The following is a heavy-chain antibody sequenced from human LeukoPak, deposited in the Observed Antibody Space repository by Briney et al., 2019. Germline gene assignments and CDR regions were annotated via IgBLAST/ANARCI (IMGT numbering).Heavy chain of an antibody. D-gene: IGHD3-3*01. CDR1: GFTFSSYA. V-gene: IGHV3-30-3*01. CDR3: ARGMDVLRFLEWLRDIDY. CDR2: ISYDGSNK. Sequence: GGSLRFSCAASGFTFSSYAMHWVRQAPGKGLEWVAVISYDGSNKYYADSVKGRFTISRDNSKNPLYLQMNSLRAEDTAVYYCARGMDVLRFLEWLRDIDYWGQGTLVTVSS. J-gene: IGHJ4*02.